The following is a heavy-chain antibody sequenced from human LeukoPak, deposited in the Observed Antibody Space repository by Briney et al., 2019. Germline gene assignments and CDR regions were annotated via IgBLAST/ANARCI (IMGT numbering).Heavy chain of an antibody. CDR2: IYHSGST. D-gene: IGHD3-22*01. CDR1: GYSISSGYY. Sequence: PSETLSLTCTVSGYSISSGYYWGWIRQPPGKGLEWIGSIYHSGSTYYNPSLKSRVTISVDTSKNQFSLKLSSVTAADTAVYYCARANYYDNSGYSRGAFDIWGPGTMVTVSS. CDR3: ARANYYDNSGYSRGAFDI. J-gene: IGHJ3*02. V-gene: IGHV4-38-2*02.